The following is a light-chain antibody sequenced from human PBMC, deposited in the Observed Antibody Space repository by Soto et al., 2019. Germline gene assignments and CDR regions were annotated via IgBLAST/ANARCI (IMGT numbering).Light chain of an antibody. CDR2: DVS. CDR1: SSDVGGYNY. Sequence: QSVLTQPASVSGSPGQSITISCTGTSSDVGGYNYVSWYQQHPGKAPKLMIYDVSNRPSGVSNRFSGSKSGNTASLTISGRQAEDEADYYCSAYTSSRSPVFGTGTKLTVL. V-gene: IGLV2-14*01. J-gene: IGLJ1*01. CDR3: SAYTSSRSPV.